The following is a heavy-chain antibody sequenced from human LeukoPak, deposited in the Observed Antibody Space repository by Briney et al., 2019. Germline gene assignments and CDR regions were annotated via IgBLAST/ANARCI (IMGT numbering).Heavy chain of an antibody. Sequence: GGSLRLSCAASGFTFSSYAMHWVRQAPGKGLEWVAVISYDGSNKYYADSVKGRFTISRDNSKNTLYLQMDSLRAEDTAVYYCAREREHGSVYWDYWGQGTLVTVSS. J-gene: IGHJ4*02. D-gene: IGHD3-10*01. CDR1: GFTFSSYA. CDR2: ISYDGSNK. CDR3: AREREHGSVYWDY. V-gene: IGHV3-30*04.